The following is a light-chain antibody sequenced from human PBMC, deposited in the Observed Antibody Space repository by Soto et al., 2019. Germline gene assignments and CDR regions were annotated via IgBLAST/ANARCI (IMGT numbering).Light chain of an antibody. CDR2: ATY. V-gene: IGKV3-20*01. J-gene: IGKJ5*01. CDR1: QSVSSIY. Sequence: ELVSTQSPGILSLSAGERATLSCRASQSVSSIYLAWYQQKPGQAHSLLIYATYSRATGIQDRFSGSGSGTDFSLTIRRLEPEDFAVYYCKPYGSSPITVGQGTRLEI. CDR3: KPYGSSPIT.